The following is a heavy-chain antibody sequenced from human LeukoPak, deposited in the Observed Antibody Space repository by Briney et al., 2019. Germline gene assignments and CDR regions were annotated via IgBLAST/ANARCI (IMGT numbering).Heavy chain of an antibody. CDR3: ARLGGWYFDH. D-gene: IGHD6-19*01. V-gene: IGHV4-39*01. J-gene: IGHJ4*02. Sequence: NPSETLSLTCTVSGGSISTSSYYWGWIRQPPGKGLEWIGSFYYSGITYYNPSLKSRVTISEDTSKNQFSLKLSSVTAADTAVYYCARLGGWYFDHWGQGTLVTVSS. CDR1: GGSISTSSYY. CDR2: FYYSGIT.